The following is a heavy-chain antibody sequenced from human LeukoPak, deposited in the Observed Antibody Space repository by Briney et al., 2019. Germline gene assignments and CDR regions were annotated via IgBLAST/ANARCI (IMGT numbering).Heavy chain of an antibody. D-gene: IGHD6-6*01. CDR3: ARYPSRRYSSSQGFDY. Sequence: SETLSLTCAVYGGSFSGYYWSWIRQPPGKGLEWIGEINHSGSTNYNPSLKSRVTISVDTSKNQFSLKLSSVTAADTAVYYCARYPSRRYSSSQGFDYWGQGTLVTVSS. CDR2: INHSGST. CDR1: GGSFSGYY. V-gene: IGHV4-34*01. J-gene: IGHJ4*02.